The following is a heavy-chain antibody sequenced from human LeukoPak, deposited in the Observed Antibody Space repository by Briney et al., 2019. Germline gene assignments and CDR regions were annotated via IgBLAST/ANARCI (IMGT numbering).Heavy chain of an antibody. J-gene: IGHJ5*02. CDR2: TYYSGST. CDR1: GGSISSSSYY. Sequence: SETLSLTCTVSGGSISSSSYYWGWIRQPPGKGLEWIGSTYYSGSTYYNPSLKSRVTISVDTSKNQFSLKLSSVTAADTAVYYCARDIVVVVASPPHWFDPWGQGTLVTVSS. CDR3: ARDIVVVVASPPHWFDP. V-gene: IGHV4-39*02. D-gene: IGHD2-15*01.